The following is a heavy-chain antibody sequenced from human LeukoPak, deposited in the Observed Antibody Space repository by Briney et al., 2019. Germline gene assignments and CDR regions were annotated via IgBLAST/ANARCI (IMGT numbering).Heavy chain of an antibody. J-gene: IGHJ4*02. CDR2: INAGNGNT. V-gene: IGHV1-3*01. CDR3: ARDTDYYDSSGYYPVDY. CDR1: GYTFTSYA. Sequence: GASVKVSCKASGYTFTSYAMHWVRQAPGQRLEWMGWINAGNGNTKYSQKFQGRVTITRDTSASTAYMELSSLRSEDTAVYYCARDTDYYDSSGYYPVDYWGQGTLVTVSS. D-gene: IGHD3-22*01.